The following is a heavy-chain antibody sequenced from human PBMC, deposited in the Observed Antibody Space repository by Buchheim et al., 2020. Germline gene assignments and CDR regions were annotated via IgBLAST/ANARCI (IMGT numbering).Heavy chain of an antibody. J-gene: IGHJ4*02. Sequence: EVQLVESGGGLVQPGGSLRLSCAASGFTFNDYWMSWVRQAPGKGLEWVANIKQDGSEKYYVYSVKGRFTISRDNAKNYLYLQMNSLRAEDTAVYYCARESEYSSSIDYWGQGTL. CDR3: ARESEYSSSIDY. D-gene: IGHD6-13*01. CDR1: GFTFNDYW. V-gene: IGHV3-7*01. CDR2: IKQDGSEK.